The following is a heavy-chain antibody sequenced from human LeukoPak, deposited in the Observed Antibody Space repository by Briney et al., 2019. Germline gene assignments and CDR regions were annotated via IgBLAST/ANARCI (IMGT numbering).Heavy chain of an antibody. D-gene: IGHD6-19*01. Sequence: ASVKVSCKASGYTFTGYYMHWVRQAHGQGPEWMGWINPNSGGTNYAQKFQGRVTMTRDTPLSAVYMELSRLRSDDTAVYYCATQATTGWHFSWGQGTLVTVSS. V-gene: IGHV1-2*02. CDR2: INPNSGGT. J-gene: IGHJ5*02. CDR3: ATQATTGWHFS. CDR1: GYTFTGYY.